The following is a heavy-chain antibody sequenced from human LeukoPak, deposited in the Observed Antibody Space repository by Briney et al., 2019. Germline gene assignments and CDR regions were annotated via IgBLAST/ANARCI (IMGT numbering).Heavy chain of an antibody. J-gene: IGHJ5*02. Sequence: GASVKVSCKASGYTFTSYDINWVRQATGQGLEWMGWMNPNSGNTGYAQKFQGRVTITRNTSISTAYMELSSLRSEDTAVYYCARDYYDFWSGYYTGTGRDRFDPWGQGTLVTVSS. D-gene: IGHD3-3*01. CDR1: GYTFTSYD. CDR2: MNPNSGNT. V-gene: IGHV1-8*03. CDR3: ARDYYDFWSGYYTGTGRDRFDP.